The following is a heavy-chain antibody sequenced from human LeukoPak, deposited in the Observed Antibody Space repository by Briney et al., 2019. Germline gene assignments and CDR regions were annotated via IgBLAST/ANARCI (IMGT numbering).Heavy chain of an antibody. CDR2: INPNSGGT. J-gene: IGHJ4*02. CDR1: GYTFTGYY. CDR3: ARGKYYYDSPLNY. V-gene: IGHV1-2*06. D-gene: IGHD3-22*01. Sequence: GASVKVSCKASGYTFTGYYMHWVRQAPGQGLEWMGRINPNSGGTNYAQKFQGRVTMTRDTSISTAYMELSRLRSDDTAVYYCARGKYYYDSPLNYWGQGTLVTVSS.